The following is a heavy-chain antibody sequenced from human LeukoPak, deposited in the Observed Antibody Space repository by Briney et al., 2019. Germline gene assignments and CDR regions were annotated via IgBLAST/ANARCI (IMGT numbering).Heavy chain of an antibody. Sequence: GSSVKVSCKASGGTFSSYAISWVRQAPGQGLEWMGRIIPILGIANYAQKFQGRVTVTADKSTSTAYMELSSLRSEDTAVYYCASLGYCSSTSCPPWGQGTLVTVSS. D-gene: IGHD2-2*01. CDR2: IIPILGIA. V-gene: IGHV1-69*04. J-gene: IGHJ5*02. CDR3: ASLGYCSSTSCPP. CDR1: GGTFSSYA.